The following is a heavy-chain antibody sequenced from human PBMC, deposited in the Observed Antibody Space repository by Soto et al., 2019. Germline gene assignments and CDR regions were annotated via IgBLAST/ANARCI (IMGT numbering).Heavy chain of an antibody. D-gene: IGHD4-17*01. V-gene: IGHV4-59*01. CDR3: ARTTYGDYAAFDI. CDR2: IYYSGST. CDR1: GGSISSYY. J-gene: IGHJ3*02. Sequence: SETLSRTWTVSGGSISSYYWSWSRQPPGKGLEWIGYIYYSGSTNYNPSLKSRVTISVDTSKNQFSLKLSSVTAADTAVYYCARTTYGDYAAFDIWGQGTMVTVSS.